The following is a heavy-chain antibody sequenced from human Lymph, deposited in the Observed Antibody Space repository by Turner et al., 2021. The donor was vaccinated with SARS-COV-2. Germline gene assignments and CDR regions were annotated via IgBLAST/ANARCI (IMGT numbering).Heavy chain of an antibody. D-gene: IGHD6-19*01. J-gene: IGHJ4*02. CDR3: AKDRFTLSSGWEDY. CDR1: GFTFSSYA. Sequence: EVPLLESGGGLVQPGGVVRLSCAASGFTFSSYAMVWVRQARGKGLEWVSCISGSGGTTHYADSGKGRFTISRDNSKNTLYLQMNSLRAEDTAVYYCAKDRFTLSSGWEDYWGQGTLVTVSS. CDR2: ISGSGGTT. V-gene: IGHV3-23*01.